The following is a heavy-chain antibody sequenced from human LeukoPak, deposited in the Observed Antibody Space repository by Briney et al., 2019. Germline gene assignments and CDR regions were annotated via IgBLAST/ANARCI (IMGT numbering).Heavy chain of an antibody. J-gene: IGHJ3*01. CDR2: IYPGDSDT. D-gene: IGHD3-22*01. CDR1: GYRFNDYW. V-gene: IGHV5-51*01. CDR3: VRRSIGGYYYSPFDL. Sequence: PGASLQISCKGSGYRFNDYWVGWVRQPAGKGLEWMGVIYPGDSDTRYSPSSQGLVTISIDKSISTAYLQWSSLKASDAAVYYCVRRSIGGYYYSPFDLWGQGTRVTVSS.